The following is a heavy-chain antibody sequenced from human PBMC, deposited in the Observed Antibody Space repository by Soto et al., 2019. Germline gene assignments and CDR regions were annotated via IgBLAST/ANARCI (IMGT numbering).Heavy chain of an antibody. V-gene: IGHV3-15*06. Sequence: EVQLVESGGGLVKPGGSLRLSCVASGVTFSKAWMSWVRKAPGKGLELVGRIKSEADGGTIHYAAPVKGRFTFSSDDSKSTVFLQMNSLKIEDTAVYYCTIYGYYEPYFDNWGQGTLVAVSS. CDR2: IKSEADGGTI. CDR1: GVTFSKAW. CDR3: TIYGYYEPYFDN. D-gene: IGHD5-18*01. J-gene: IGHJ4*02.